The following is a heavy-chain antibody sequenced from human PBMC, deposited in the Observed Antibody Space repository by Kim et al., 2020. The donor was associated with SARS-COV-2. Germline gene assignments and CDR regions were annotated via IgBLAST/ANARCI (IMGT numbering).Heavy chain of an antibody. D-gene: IGHD3-9*01. CDR1: GFTFSSYA. CDR2: ISGSGGST. Sequence: GGSLRLSCAASGFTFSSYAMSWVRQAPGKGLDWVSAISGSGGSTYYADSGKGRFTISRDNSKNTLYLQMNSLRAEDTAVYYCAKDLYDILTGYEERYYYGMDVWGQGTTVTVSS. CDR3: AKDLYDILTGYEERYYYGMDV. V-gene: IGHV3-23*01. J-gene: IGHJ6*02.